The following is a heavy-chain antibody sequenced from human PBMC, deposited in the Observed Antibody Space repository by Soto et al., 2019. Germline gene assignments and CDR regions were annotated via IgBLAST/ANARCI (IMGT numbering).Heavy chain of an antibody. Sequence: PSETLSLTCTVSGVSVNSDNYYWSWIRQPPGKGLEWIGHIYNTGSTTYNPSLKSRVTISLDTSRNHFSLSLNSVTAADTAVFHCAREYSSSPEAFDFWGRGTLVTVSS. CDR2: IYNTGST. CDR1: GVSVNSDNYY. CDR3: AREYSSSPEAFDF. D-gene: IGHD6-6*01. J-gene: IGHJ4*02. V-gene: IGHV4-61*03.